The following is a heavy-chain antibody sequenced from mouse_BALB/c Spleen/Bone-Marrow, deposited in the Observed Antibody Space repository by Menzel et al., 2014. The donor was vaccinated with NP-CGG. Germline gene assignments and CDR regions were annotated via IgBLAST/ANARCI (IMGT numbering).Heavy chain of an antibody. J-gene: IGHJ2*01. CDR1: GYSITSGYG. Sequence: ESGPDLVKPSQSLSLTCTVTGYSITSGYGWHLIRQFPGNKLEWMGYIHYRGSTNYNPSLKTRISITRDTSKNQFSLQLNSLTTEDTATYYCTRETTAVADFDYWGQGATLTVPS. CDR2: IHYRGST. V-gene: IGHV3-1*02. CDR3: TRETTAVADFDY. D-gene: IGHD1-1*01.